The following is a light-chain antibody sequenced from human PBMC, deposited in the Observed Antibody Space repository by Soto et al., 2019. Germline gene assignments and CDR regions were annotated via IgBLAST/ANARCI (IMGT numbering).Light chain of an antibody. CDR1: KIGSKS. Sequence: SYELTQPPSVSVAPGKTARITCGGNKIGSKSVHWYQQKPGQAPVLVIYYNSARPSGIPERFSGSNSGNTATLTISRVEAGDEADYYCQVWDSSSDHVVFGGGTKVTVL. CDR2: YNS. J-gene: IGLJ2*01. V-gene: IGLV3-21*04. CDR3: QVWDSSSDHVV.